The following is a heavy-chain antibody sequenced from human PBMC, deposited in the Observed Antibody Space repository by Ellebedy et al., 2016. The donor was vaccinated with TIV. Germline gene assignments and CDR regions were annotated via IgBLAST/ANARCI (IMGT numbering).Heavy chain of an antibody. CDR1: GGSISSGGYY. CDR3: ARGTRVYYFDY. J-gene: IGHJ4*02. CDR2: IYYSGST. V-gene: IGHV4-31*11. D-gene: IGHD2-2*01. Sequence: SETLSLTXAVSGGSISSGGYYWSWIRQHPGKGLEWIGYIYYSGSTYYNPSLKSRVTISVDTSKNQFSLKLSSVTAADTAVYYCARGTRVYYFDYWGQGTLVTVSS.